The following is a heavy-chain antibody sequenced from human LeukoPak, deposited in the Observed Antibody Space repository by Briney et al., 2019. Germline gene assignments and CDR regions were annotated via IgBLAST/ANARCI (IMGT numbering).Heavy chain of an antibody. D-gene: IGHD3-22*01. CDR2: VSGSATKT. V-gene: IGHV3-23*01. Sequence: GGCLRLSCAASGFTFSSFVMCWVRQAPGKGLEWVAGVSGSATKTYYADSVKGRFTISRDKSKTTVYLHMNNLRAEDTAVYYCAKDRRAMIIPTGGFDWGQGTLVTVSS. CDR3: AKDRRAMIIPTGGFD. J-gene: IGHJ4*02. CDR1: GFTFSSFV.